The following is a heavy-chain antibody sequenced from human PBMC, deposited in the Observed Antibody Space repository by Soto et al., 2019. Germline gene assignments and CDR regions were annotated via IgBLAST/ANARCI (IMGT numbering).Heavy chain of an antibody. D-gene: IGHD3-22*01. V-gene: IGHV4-31*03. CDR1: GGSISSGGYY. CDR2: ICYSGST. J-gene: IGHJ6*02. Sequence: KTSETLSLTCTVSGGSISSGGYYWSWIRQHPGKGLEWIGYICYSGSTYYNPSLKSRVTISVDTSKNQFSLKLSSVTAADTAVYYCARWYYDSSGYVYGMDVWGQGTTVTVSS. CDR3: ARWYYDSSGYVYGMDV.